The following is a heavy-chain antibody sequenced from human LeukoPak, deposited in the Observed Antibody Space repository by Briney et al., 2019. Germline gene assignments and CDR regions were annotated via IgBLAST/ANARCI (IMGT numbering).Heavy chain of an antibody. CDR2: IYENGGTT. V-gene: IGHV3-23*01. D-gene: IGHD1-26*01. CDR1: GFTFRSHA. Sequence: GGSLRLSCVGSGFTFRSHAMSWVRQAPEKGLEFVSGIYENGGTTYYADSVKGRFSISRDNSKNTLYLQMNSLRAEDTAVYYCAKDLSGSYYDYWGQGTLVTVSS. J-gene: IGHJ4*02. CDR3: AKDLSGSYYDY.